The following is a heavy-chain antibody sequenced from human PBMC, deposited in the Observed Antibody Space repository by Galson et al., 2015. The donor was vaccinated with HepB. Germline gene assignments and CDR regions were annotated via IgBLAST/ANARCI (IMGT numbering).Heavy chain of an antibody. J-gene: IGHJ4*02. Sequence: SLRLSCAASGFSFSTYWMNWVRQAPGKGLEWVANIKQDGSEKYYLDSVKGRFAISRDNAKNLLYLQMNSLRAEDTAVYYCATGGYYLISCGQGTLVTVSS. CDR2: IKQDGSEK. CDR1: GFSFSTYW. V-gene: IGHV3-7*01. D-gene: IGHD3-16*01. CDR3: ATGGYYLIS.